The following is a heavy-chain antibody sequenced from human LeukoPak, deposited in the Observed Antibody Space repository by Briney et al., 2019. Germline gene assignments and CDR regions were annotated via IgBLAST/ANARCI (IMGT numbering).Heavy chain of an antibody. D-gene: IGHD6-13*01. CDR3: ARWPIAAAPPVYYFDY. V-gene: IGHV3-21*01. CDR1: GFTFSSYN. J-gene: IGHJ4*02. CDR2: ISSSTSHI. Sequence: PGGSLRRSCAASGFTFSSYNMNWVRQAPGKGLEWVSSISSSTSHIYYADSVTGRFTISRDNAKNSLYLQMNSLRAEDTAVYYCARWPIAAAPPVYYFDYWGQGTLVTVSS.